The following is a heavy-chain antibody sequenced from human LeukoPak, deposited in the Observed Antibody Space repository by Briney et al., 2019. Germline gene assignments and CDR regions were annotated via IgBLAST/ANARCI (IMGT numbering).Heavy chain of an antibody. D-gene: IGHD5-12*01. J-gene: IGHJ4*02. CDR2: IGTRGRPL. CDR1: GFTFRDHY. CDR3: ARRALGPIGAFDH. Sequence: GGSLRLTCVVSGFTFRDHYMAWIRQAPGQGLQWIAFIGTRGRPLKFADSVKGRISASRDDGVNSLFLQMEGLTVEDTAIYYCARRALGPIGAFDHWGQGALVTVSS. V-gene: IGHV3-11*01.